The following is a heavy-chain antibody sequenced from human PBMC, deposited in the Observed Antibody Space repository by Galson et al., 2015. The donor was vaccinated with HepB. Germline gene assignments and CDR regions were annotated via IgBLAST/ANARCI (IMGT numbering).Heavy chain of an antibody. CDR3: ARDLPSPLQVVTSDAFDF. CDR2: ISYDGANK. D-gene: IGHD3-22*01. CDR1: GFIFSNCA. J-gene: IGHJ3*01. V-gene: IGHV3-30-3*01. Sequence: SLRLSCAASGFIFSNCAMHWVRQAPGKGLEWVAVISYDGANKYYGDSVKGRFTISRDNSKNTLNLQMNSLRPEDTAVYYCARDLPSPLQVVTSDAFDFWGQGTKVTVSS.